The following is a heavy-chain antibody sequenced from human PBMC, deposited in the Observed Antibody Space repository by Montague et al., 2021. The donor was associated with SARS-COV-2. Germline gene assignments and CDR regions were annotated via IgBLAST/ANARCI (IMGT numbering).Heavy chain of an antibody. CDR2: INHSGST. V-gene: IGHV4-34*01. Sequence: TLSLTCAIYGGSLSGYYWAWIRQTPAKGLEWIGEINHSGSTNYNPSLKSRLTISVDTSKKQFSLKLNPMTAADTAVYYCARGADYDFWSGFLRYKWFDPWGLGTPVTVSS. CDR3: ARGADYDFWSGFLRYKWFDP. CDR1: GGSLSGYY. J-gene: IGHJ5*02. D-gene: IGHD3-3*01.